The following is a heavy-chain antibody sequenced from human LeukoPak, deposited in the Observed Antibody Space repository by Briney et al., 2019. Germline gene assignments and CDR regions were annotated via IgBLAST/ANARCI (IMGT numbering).Heavy chain of an antibody. CDR1: GFTFSSYS. J-gene: IGHJ6*03. CDR2: ISSSSSTI. V-gene: IGHV3-48*01. D-gene: IGHD2-15*01. CDR3: ARDCSGGSCYWHYMDV. Sequence: GGSLRLSCAASGFTFSSYSMNWVRQAPGKGLEWVSYISSSSSTIYYADSVKGRFTISRDNAKNSLYLQMNSPRAEDTAVYYCARDCSGGSCYWHYMDVWGKGTTVTVSS.